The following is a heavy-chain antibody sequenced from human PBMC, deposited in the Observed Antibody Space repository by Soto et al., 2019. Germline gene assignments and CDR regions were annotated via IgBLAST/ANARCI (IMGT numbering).Heavy chain of an antibody. CDR3: AKRRRAVTTPDAFDI. CDR2: ISGSGGST. D-gene: IGHD4-17*01. Sequence: GWSLRLSCAASGFTFSSYAMSWVRQAPGKGLEWVSAISGSGGSTYYADSVKGRFTISRDNSKNTLYLQMNSLRAEDTAVYYCAKRRRAVTTPDAFDIWGQGTMVTVSS. J-gene: IGHJ3*02. V-gene: IGHV3-23*01. CDR1: GFTFSSYA.